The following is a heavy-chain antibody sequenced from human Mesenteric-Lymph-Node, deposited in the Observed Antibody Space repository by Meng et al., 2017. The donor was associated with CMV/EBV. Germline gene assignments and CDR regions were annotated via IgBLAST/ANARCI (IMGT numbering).Heavy chain of an antibody. J-gene: IGHJ3*02. V-gene: IGHV4-39*01. Sequence: SETLSLTCTVSGDSISSSSYYWGWIRQPPGKGLEWIGSIYYSGSTYYNPSLKSRVTISVDTSKNQFSLKLSSVTAADTAVYYCARPGGSWYSGVGIWGQGTMVTVSS. CDR3: ARPGGSWYSGVGI. D-gene: IGHD6-13*01. CDR1: GDSISSSSYY. CDR2: IYYSGST.